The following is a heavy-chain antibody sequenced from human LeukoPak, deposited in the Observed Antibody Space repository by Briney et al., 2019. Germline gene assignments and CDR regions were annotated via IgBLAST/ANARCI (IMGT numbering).Heavy chain of an antibody. V-gene: IGHV1-18*01. Sequence: ASVKVSCKASGYTFTSYGISWVRQAPGQGLEWMGWISAYNGNTNYAQKLQGRVTMTTDTSTSTAYMELRSLRSDDTAVYYCARDRHYGDYSSYFDYWGQGTLATVSS. D-gene: IGHD4-17*01. CDR1: GYTFTSYG. J-gene: IGHJ4*02. CDR3: ARDRHYGDYSSYFDY. CDR2: ISAYNGNT.